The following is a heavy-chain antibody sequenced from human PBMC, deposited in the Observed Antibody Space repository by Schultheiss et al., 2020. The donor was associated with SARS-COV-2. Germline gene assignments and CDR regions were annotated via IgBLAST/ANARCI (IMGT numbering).Heavy chain of an antibody. D-gene: IGHD2-2*01. Sequence: GESLKISCAASGFTFSSYWMHWVRQAPGKGLVWVSRITTDGRSISSADSVRGRFTISRDNAKNTLYLQMNILRAEDTAVYYCARVVSVVVPAAIEKFFDYWGQGTLVTVSS. CDR3: ARVVSVVVPAAIEKFFDY. J-gene: IGHJ4*02. CDR2: ITTDGRSI. V-gene: IGHV3-74*01. CDR1: GFTFSSYW.